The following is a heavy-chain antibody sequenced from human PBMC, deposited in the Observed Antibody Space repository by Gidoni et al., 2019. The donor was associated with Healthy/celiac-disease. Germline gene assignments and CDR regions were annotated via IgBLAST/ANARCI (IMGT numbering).Heavy chain of an antibody. CDR1: GGPFSSYA. V-gene: IGHV1-69*01. D-gene: IGHD5-18*01. J-gene: IGHJ4*02. CDR2: IIPIFGTA. CDR3: ARDLVRSYGYVLHY. Sequence: QVQLVQSGAEVKKPGSSVKVSCHASGGPFSSYAISWVRQAPGQGLEWMGGIIPIFGTANYAQKFQGRVTITADESTSTAYMELSSLRSEDTAVYYCARDLVRSYGYVLHYWGQGTLVTVSS.